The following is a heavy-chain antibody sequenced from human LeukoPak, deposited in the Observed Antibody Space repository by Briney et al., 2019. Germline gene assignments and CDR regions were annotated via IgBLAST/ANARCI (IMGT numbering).Heavy chain of an antibody. D-gene: IGHD2-2*01. CDR2: IIPIFGTA. J-gene: IGHJ5*02. V-gene: IGHV1-69*13. CDR3: AACSSTSCYDNWFDP. Sequence: GASVKVSCKASGGTFSSYAISWVRQAPGRGLEWMGGIIPIFGTANYAQKFQGRVTITADESTSTAYMELSSLRSEDTAVYYCAACSSTSCYDNWFDPWGQGTLVTVSS. CDR1: GGTFSSYA.